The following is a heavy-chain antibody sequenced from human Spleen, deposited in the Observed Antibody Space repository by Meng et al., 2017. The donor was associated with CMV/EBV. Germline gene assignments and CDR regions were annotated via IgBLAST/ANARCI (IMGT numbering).Heavy chain of an antibody. Sequence: SVKVSCKASGGTFNSYPVSWVRQAPGQGLEWMGGFIPLFGTANYAQKFQGRVTITTDESTSTAYMELSSLRSEDTAVYYCARDLDYYDSSGYYLPGGYWGQGTLVTVSS. CDR1: GGTFNSYP. CDR3: ARDLDYYDSSGYYLPGGY. D-gene: IGHD3-22*01. J-gene: IGHJ4*02. V-gene: IGHV1-69*05. CDR2: FIPLFGTA.